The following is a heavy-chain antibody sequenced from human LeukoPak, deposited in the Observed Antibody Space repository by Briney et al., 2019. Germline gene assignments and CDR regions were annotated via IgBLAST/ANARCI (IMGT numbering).Heavy chain of an antibody. V-gene: IGHV3-9*01. CDR1: ESTFDHA. J-gene: IGHJ6*02. Sequence: GGSLRLSCTASESTFDHAMHWVRQPPGKGLEWVSGIGWNSARTGYADSVRGRFTISRDNAKNSLYLQMNSLRAEDTALYYCGKDISAGGMDVWGQGTTVTVSS. CDR3: GKDISAGGMDV. D-gene: IGHD3-10*01. CDR2: IGWNSART.